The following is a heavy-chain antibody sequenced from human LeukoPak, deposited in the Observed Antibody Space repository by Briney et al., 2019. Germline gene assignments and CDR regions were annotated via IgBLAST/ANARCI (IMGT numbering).Heavy chain of an antibody. CDR1: RGSINNYY. D-gene: IGHD6-13*01. CDR3: ASGYSSSWPYYYYMDV. Sequence: SETLSLTCIVSRGSINNYYWSWMRQPPGQGLEWIGYIYHSRTTKYNPSIMNRVSMSIETSTRQFSLRLTSVTAADTAVYYCASGYSSSWPYYYYMDVWGKGTTVTVSS. J-gene: IGHJ6*03. V-gene: IGHV4-59*01. CDR2: IYHSRTT.